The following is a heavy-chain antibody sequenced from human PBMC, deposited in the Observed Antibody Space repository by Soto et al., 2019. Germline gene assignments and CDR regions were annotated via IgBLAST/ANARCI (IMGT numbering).Heavy chain of an antibody. D-gene: IGHD3-10*01. CDR2: IYHSGST. CDR1: GGSISSGGYS. V-gene: IGHV4-30-2*01. CDR3: AREVGGSMVRGYNWFDP. Sequence: QLQLQESGSGLVKPSQTLSLTCAVSGGSISSGGYSWSWIRQPPGKGLEWIGYIYHSGSTYYNPSLKGRVTIKVDRPKNQYSLKLSSVTAEDTAVYYCAREVGGSMVRGYNWFDPWGQGTLVTVSS. J-gene: IGHJ5*02.